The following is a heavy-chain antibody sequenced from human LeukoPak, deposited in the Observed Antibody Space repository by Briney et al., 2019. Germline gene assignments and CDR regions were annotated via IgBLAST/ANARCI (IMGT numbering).Heavy chain of an antibody. CDR2: INHSGST. V-gene: IGHV4-34*01. CDR3: ATGREAYYYYYYMDV. Sequence: SETLSLTCAVYGGSFSGYYWSWIRQPPGKGLEWIGEINHSGSTNYNPSLKSRVTTSVDTSKNQFSLKLSSVTAADTAVYYCATGREAYYYYYYMDVWGKGTTVTVSS. J-gene: IGHJ6*03. CDR1: GGSFSGYY.